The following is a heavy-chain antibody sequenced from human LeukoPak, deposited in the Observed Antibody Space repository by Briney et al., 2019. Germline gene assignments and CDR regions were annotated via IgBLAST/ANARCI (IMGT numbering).Heavy chain of an antibody. D-gene: IGHD2-8*01. V-gene: IGHV3-48*03. CDR3: VRDTKDY. Sequence: PGGSLRLSCAASGFNFSTYEMNWVRQAPGKGVEWVSAISGSGGSTYYAASVKGRFTISRDNTKISLFLQLNNLRAEDTAIYYCVRDTKDYWGQGTLVTVSS. CDR2: ISGSGGST. CDR1: GFNFSTYE. J-gene: IGHJ4*02.